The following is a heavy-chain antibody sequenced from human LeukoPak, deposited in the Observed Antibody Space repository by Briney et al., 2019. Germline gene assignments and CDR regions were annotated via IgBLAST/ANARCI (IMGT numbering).Heavy chain of an antibody. J-gene: IGHJ4*02. Sequence: GGSLRLSCAASGFTFSSYDMHWVRQAPGKGLEWVSAISGSGGSTYYADSVKGRFTISRDNSKNTLYLQMNSLRAEDTAVYYCAKDQGRAPYYFDYWGQGTLVTVSS. CDR3: AKDQGRAPYYFDY. V-gene: IGHV3-23*01. CDR2: ISGSGGST. CDR1: GFTFSSYD.